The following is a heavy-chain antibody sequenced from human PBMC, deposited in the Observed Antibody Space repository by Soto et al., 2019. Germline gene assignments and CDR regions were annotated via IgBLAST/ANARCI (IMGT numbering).Heavy chain of an antibody. Sequence: VASVKVSCKASGGTFRSYSISWVRQAPGQGLEWMGGTIPIFDITNYAQKFQGRVTITADESTSTAYMELSSLGSDDTAVYYCARPDEGGYSSNHHYYYALDVWGQGTTITVSS. CDR3: ARPDEGGYSSNHHYYYALDV. CDR1: GGTFRSYS. CDR2: TIPIFDIT. V-gene: IGHV1-69*13. D-gene: IGHD3-22*01. J-gene: IGHJ6*02.